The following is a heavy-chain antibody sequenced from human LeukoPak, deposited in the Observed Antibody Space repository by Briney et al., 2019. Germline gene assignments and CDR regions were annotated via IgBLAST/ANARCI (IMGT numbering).Heavy chain of an antibody. Sequence: SQTLSLTCTVSGGSISSGGYYWSWIRQHPGKGLEWIGYIYYSGSTYYNPSLKSRVTISVDTSKNQFSLKLSSVTAADTAVYYCARGKDDILTDAHFDYWGQGTLDTVSS. V-gene: IGHV4-31*03. CDR2: IYYSGST. J-gene: IGHJ4*02. CDR3: ARGKDDILTDAHFDY. CDR1: GGSISSGGYY. D-gene: IGHD3-9*01.